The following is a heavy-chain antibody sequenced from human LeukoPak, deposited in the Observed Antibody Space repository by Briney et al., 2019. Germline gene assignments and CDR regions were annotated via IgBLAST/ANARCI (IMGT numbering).Heavy chain of an antibody. CDR3: ARVRRIAAAGEGLS. Sequence: GGSLRLSCAASGFTFSSYCMSWVRQAPGKGLEWVANIKQDGSEKYYVDSVKGRFTISRDNAKNSLYLQMNSLRAEDTAVYYCARVRRIAAAGEGLSWGQGTLVTVSS. D-gene: IGHD6-13*01. CDR2: IKQDGSEK. J-gene: IGHJ5*02. V-gene: IGHV3-7*03. CDR1: GFTFSSYC.